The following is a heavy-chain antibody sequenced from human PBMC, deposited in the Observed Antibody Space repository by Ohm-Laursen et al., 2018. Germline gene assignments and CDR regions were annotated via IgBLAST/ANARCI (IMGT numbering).Heavy chain of an antibody. CDR3: ARGQRYNWNLGDY. CDR2: IYSGGST. CDR1: GFTVSSNY. D-gene: IGHD1-7*01. V-gene: IGHV3-53*01. Sequence: SLRLSCSASGFTVSSNYMSWVRQAPGKGLEWVSVIYSGGSTYYADSVKGRFTISRDNSKNTLYLQMNSLRAGDTAVYYCARGQRYNWNLGDYWGQGTLVTVSS. J-gene: IGHJ4*02.